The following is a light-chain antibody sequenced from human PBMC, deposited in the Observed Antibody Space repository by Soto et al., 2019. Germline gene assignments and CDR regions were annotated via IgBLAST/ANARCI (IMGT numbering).Light chain of an antibody. CDR3: VSFTSSTTYV. CDR1: SSDVGGSNH. V-gene: IGLV2-14*01. CDR2: DVP. J-gene: IGLJ1*01. Sequence: QAALTQPASVSDSPGQSITISCTGTSSDVGGSNHVSWYQQHPGKAPKLMIYDVPNRPSGVSHRFSGSKSGTTASLIISGLQAEDEADYYCVSFTSSTTYVFGTGTKLTVL.